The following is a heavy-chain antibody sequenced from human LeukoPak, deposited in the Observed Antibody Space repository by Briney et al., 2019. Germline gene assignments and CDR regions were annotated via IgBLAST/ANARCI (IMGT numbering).Heavy chain of an antibody. J-gene: IGHJ6*03. CDR2: IYYSGST. CDR3: ARHSYEYYDFWSGYSTGNYYYMDV. CDR1: GGSISSSSYY. V-gene: IGHV4-39*01. D-gene: IGHD3-3*01. Sequence: PSETLSLTCTVSGGSISSSSYYWGWIRQPPGKGLEWIGSIYYSGSTYYNPSLKSRVTISVDTSKNQFSLKLSSVTAADTAVYYCARHSYEYYDFWSGYSTGNYYYMDVWGKGITVTVSS.